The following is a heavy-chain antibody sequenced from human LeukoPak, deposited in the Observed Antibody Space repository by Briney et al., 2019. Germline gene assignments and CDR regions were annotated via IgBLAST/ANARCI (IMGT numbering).Heavy chain of an antibody. CDR3: AKGAGYSYGHPSDY. CDR1: VFTFSSYV. J-gene: IGHJ4*02. CDR2: VSGSGGTT. V-gene: IGHV3-23*01. Sequence: RGSLRLSCAASVFTFSSYVMSWVREAPRKGLEWVSTVSGSGGTTHYADSVKGRFTISRDNSKKTLYLQINSLRAEDTAVYYCAKGAGYSYGHPSDYWGQGTLVTVSS. D-gene: IGHD5-18*01.